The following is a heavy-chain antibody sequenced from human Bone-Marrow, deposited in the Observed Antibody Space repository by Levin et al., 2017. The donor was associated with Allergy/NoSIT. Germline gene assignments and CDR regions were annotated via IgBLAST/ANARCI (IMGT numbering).Heavy chain of an antibody. D-gene: IGHD3-16*01. CDR1: GGTFSSYA. CDR2: IIPILGIA. CDR3: ARGPGGPFFDY. Sequence: SVKVSCKASGGTFSSYAISWVRQAPGQGLEWMGRIIPILGIANYAQKFQGRVTITADKSTSTAYMELSSLRSEDTAVYYCARGPGGPFFDYWGQGTLVTVSS. V-gene: IGHV1-69*04. J-gene: IGHJ4*02.